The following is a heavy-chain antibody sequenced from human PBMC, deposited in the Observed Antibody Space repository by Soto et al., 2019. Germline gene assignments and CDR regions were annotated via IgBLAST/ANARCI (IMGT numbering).Heavy chain of an antibody. CDR1: GGSISSGDYY. J-gene: IGHJ5*02. CDR3: ARSMVRGVIEWFDP. D-gene: IGHD3-10*01. CDR2: IYYSGST. V-gene: IGHV4-30-4*01. Sequence: KPSETLSLTCTVSGGSISSGDYYWSWIRQPPGKGLEWIGYIYYSGSTYYNPSLKSRVTISVDTSKNQFSLKLSSVTAADTAVYYCARSMVRGVIEWFDPWGQGTLVTVSS.